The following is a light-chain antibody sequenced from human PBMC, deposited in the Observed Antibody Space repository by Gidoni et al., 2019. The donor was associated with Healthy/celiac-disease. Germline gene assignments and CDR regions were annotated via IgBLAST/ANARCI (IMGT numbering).Light chain of an antibody. CDR1: KLGDKY. V-gene: IGLV3-1*01. Sequence: SSELTQPPSVSVSPGPTASITCSGDKLGDKYACWYQQKPGQSPVLVIYQDSQRPSGIPERFSGSNSGNTAPLTISGTQAMDEADYYCQAWDSSTGVFGGGTKLTVL. CDR3: QAWDSSTGV. CDR2: QDS. J-gene: IGLJ3*02.